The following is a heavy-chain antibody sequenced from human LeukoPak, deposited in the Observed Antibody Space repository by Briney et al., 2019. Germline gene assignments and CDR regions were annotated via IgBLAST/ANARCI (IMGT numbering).Heavy chain of an antibody. J-gene: IGHJ4*02. V-gene: IGHV1-8*02. CDR1: GGTFSSYA. D-gene: IGHD3-10*01. CDR2: MNPNSGNT. CDR3: ARVYGSGSPPY. Sequence: ASVKVSCKASGGTFSSYAISWVRQATGQGLEWMGWMNPNSGNTGYAQKFQGRVTMTRNTSISTAYMELSSLRSEDTAVYYCARVYGSGSPPYWGQGTLVTVSS.